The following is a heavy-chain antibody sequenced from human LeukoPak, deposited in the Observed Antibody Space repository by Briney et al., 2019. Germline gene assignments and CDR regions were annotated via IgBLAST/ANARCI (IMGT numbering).Heavy chain of an antibody. V-gene: IGHV3-21*01. Sequence: PGGSLRLSCAASGFTFSSYSMNWVRQAPGKGLEWVSSISSSSSYIYYADSVKGRFTISRDNAKNSLYLQMNSLRAGDTAVYYCARVVSSGWYYGMDVWGQGTTVTVSS. CDR3: ARVVSSGWYYGMDV. CDR1: GFTFSSYS. J-gene: IGHJ6*02. CDR2: ISSSSSYI. D-gene: IGHD6-19*01.